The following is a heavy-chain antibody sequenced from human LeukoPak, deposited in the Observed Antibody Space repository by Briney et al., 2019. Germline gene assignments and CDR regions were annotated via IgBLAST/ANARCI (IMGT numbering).Heavy chain of an antibody. CDR2: IYHSGST. Sequence: SGTLSLTCAVSGGSISSSNWWSWVRQPPGKGLEWIGEIYHSGSTNYNPSLKCRVTISVDKSKNQFSLKLSSVTAADTAVNYCARGGYGYGEFDYWGQGTLVTVSS. CDR1: GGSISSSNW. CDR3: ARGGYGYGEFDY. V-gene: IGHV4-4*02. J-gene: IGHJ4*02. D-gene: IGHD5-18*01.